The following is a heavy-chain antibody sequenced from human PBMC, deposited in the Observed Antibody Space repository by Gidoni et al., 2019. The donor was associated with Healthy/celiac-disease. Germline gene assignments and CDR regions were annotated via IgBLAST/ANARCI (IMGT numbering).Heavy chain of an antibody. CDR3: AHGLLDVAARTRTFDY. J-gene: IGHJ4*02. D-gene: IGHD6-6*01. Sequence: QITLKESGPTLVKPTQTLTLTCTFSGFSLSTSGVGVGWIRQPPGKALEWLALIYWDDDKRHSPSLKSRLTITKDTSKNQVVLTMTNMDPVDTATYYCAHGLLDVAARTRTFDYWGQGTLVTVSS. CDR2: IYWDDDK. V-gene: IGHV2-5*02. CDR1: GFSLSTSGVG.